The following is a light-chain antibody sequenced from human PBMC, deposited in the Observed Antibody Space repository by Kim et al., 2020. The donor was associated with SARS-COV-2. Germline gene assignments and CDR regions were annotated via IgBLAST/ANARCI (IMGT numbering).Light chain of an antibody. CDR3: NSPARNATVL. V-gene: IGLV3-19*01. J-gene: IGLJ2*01. CDR1: SLRSYY. Sequence: SSELTQDPAVSVALGQTVRITCQGDSLRSYYATWYQQKPGQAPILVIPGTNNRPSGIPDRFSASRSANTPSLPLTPTPPGHAADYSPNSPARNATVLFGG. CDR2: GTN.